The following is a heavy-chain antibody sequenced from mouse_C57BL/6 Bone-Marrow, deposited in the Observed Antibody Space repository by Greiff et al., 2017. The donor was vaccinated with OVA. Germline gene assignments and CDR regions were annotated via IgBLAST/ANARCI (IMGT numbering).Heavy chain of an antibody. CDR1: GYTFTSYG. J-gene: IGHJ2*01. V-gene: IGHV1-81*01. D-gene: IGHD1-1*01. CDR2: IYPRSGNT. Sequence: LQESGAELARPGASVKLSCKASGYTFTSYGISWVKQRTGQGLEWIGEIYPRSGNTYYNEKFKGKATLTADKSSSTAYMELRSLTAEDSAVYFCAGTTVVAPLDYWGQGTTLTVSS. CDR3: AGTTVVAPLDY.